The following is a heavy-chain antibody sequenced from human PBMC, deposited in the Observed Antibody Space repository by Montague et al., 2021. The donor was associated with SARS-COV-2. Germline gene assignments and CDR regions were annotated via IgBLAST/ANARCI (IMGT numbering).Heavy chain of an antibody. D-gene: IGHD3-10*01. V-gene: IGHV2-5*02. J-gene: IGHJ4*02. CDR1: GFSLSTSGVG. Sequence: PALVKPTQTLTLTCTFSGFSLSTSGVGVGWIRQPPGKALEWLALIYWDDDKRYSPSLKSRLTITKDTSKNQVVLTMTNMDSVDTATYYCAHRRPSSGSYYCDYWGQGTLVTVSS. CDR3: AHRRPSSGSYYCDY. CDR2: IYWDDDK.